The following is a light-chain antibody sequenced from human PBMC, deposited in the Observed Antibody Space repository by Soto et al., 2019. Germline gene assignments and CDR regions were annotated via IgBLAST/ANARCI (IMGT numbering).Light chain of an antibody. Sequence: EIVLTQSPATLSLSPGERATLSCRPSQSVSSYLAWYQQKPGQAPRLLIYDASNRATGIPARFSGRGSGTDFTLTISSLEPEDFAVYYCQQRSNWPPWTFGQGTKVEIK. CDR1: QSVSSY. V-gene: IGKV3-11*01. CDR3: QQRSNWPPWT. CDR2: DAS. J-gene: IGKJ1*01.